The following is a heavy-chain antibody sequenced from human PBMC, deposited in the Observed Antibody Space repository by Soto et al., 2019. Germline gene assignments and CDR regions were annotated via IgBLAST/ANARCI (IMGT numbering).Heavy chain of an antibody. CDR2: ISGNGGST. J-gene: IGHJ6*03. CDR3: VKVRGSVSLQGYYFCMDG. D-gene: IGHD3-10*01. Sequence: GGSLRLSCAASGFTFSSHAMSWVRQAPGKGLGWVSSISGNGGSTYYAESVKGRFTISRDNSKNTLYLQMNSLRAEDTAVYYFVKVRGSVSLQGYYFCMDGWGKGTTVTVSS. CDR1: GFTFSSHA. V-gene: IGHV3-23*01.